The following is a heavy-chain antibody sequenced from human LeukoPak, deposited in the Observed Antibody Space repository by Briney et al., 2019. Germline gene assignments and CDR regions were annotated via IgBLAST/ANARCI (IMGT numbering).Heavy chain of an antibody. CDR2: IYHSGST. D-gene: IGHD6-19*01. CDR3: ARGDSSGTDIYFQH. CDR1: GGSISSNNW. J-gene: IGHJ1*01. Sequence: SETLSLTCAVSGGSISSNNWWSWVRQPPGQGLEWIGEIYHSGSTSYNPSPKSRVTISVDTSKNQFSLKLSSVTAADTAVYYCARGDSSGTDIYFQHWGQGTLVTVSS. V-gene: IGHV4-4*02.